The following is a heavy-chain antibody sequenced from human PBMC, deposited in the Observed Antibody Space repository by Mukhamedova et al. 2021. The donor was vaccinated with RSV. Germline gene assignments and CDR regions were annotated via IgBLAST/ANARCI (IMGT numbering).Heavy chain of an antibody. J-gene: IGHJ4*02. CDR3: ARELDGYSCYDADFDY. Sequence: GISWVRQAPGQGLEWMGWISAYNGNTNYAQKLQCRVTMTTDTSTRTAYMELRSLRSADTAGDYCARELDGYSCYDADFDYWGQGT. CDR2: ISAYNGNT. CDR1: G. D-gene: IGHD5-12*01. V-gene: IGHV1-18*01.